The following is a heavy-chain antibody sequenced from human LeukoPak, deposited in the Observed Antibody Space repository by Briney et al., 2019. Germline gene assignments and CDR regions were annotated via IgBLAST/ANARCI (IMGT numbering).Heavy chain of an antibody. CDR2: IWYDGSNK. V-gene: IGHV3-33*08. D-gene: IGHD3-10*01. J-gene: IGHJ4*02. CDR3: ARLYYSDYYFDY. CDR1: GFTFSSYA. Sequence: GGSLRLSCAASGFTFSSYAVSWVRQAPGKGLEWVAVIWYDGSNKYYADSVKGRFTISRDNSKNTLYLQMNSLRAGDTAVYYCARLYYSDYYFDYWGQGTLVTVSS.